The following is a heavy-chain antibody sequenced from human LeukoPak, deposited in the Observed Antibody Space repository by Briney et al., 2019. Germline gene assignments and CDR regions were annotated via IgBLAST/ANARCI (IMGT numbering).Heavy chain of an antibody. CDR2: INPDGRDT. CDR3: TSWGDTTAEYFQR. D-gene: IGHD2-21*02. V-gene: IGHV3-7*01. Sequence: GGSLRLSCVVSGFTFNRCWMNWVRQAPGKGLEWVAHINPDGRDTYYVDSVKGRFTISRDNAQNSMYLQMNSLRVKDTAVYYCTSWGDTTAEYFQRWGQGTLVTVSS. CDR1: GFTFNRCW. J-gene: IGHJ1*01.